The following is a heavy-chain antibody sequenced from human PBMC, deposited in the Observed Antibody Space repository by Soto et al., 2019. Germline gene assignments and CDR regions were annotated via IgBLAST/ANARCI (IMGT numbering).Heavy chain of an antibody. D-gene: IGHD3-10*01. CDR1: GFTFSDYY. Sequence: GGSLRLSCAASGFTFSDYYMSWIRQASGKGLEWVSYISSSGSTIYYADSVKGRFTISRDNAKNSLYLQMNSLRAEDTAGYYCARDSAELIDYGSGSYYNWFDPWGQGTLVTVSS. V-gene: IGHV3-11*01. CDR3: ARDSAELIDYGSGSYYNWFDP. CDR2: ISSSGSTI. J-gene: IGHJ5*02.